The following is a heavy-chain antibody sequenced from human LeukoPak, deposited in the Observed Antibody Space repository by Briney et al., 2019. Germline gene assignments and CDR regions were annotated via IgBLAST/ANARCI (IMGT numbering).Heavy chain of an antibody. V-gene: IGHV3-43*02. CDR2: ISGDGGST. D-gene: IGHD6-6*01. J-gene: IGHJ4*02. CDR3: AKEADIAARPYFDY. Sequence: QPGGSLRLSCAASGFTFDDYAMHWVRQAPGKGLEWVSPISGDGGSTYYADSVKGRFTISRDNSKNSLYLQMNSLRTEDTALYYCAKEADIAARPYFDYWGQGTLVTVSS. CDR1: GFTFDDYA.